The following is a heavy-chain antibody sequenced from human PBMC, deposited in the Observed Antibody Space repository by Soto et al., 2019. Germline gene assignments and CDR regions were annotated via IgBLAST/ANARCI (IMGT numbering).Heavy chain of an antibody. CDR1: GYTFTVYY. V-gene: IGHV1-2*04. CDR3: AREHYGSGKVFDY. Sequence: GASVKVSCKASGYTFTVYYIHWVRPAPGQGLEWMGWINPNNGGTNYAQNFQGWVTMTRDTSISTAYMEVTRLKSDDTAVYYCAREHYGSGKVFDYWGPGTLVTVSS. D-gene: IGHD3-10*01. CDR2: INPNNGGT. J-gene: IGHJ4*02.